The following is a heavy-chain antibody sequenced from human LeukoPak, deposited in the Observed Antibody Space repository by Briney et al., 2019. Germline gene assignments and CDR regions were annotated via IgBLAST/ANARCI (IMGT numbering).Heavy chain of an antibody. J-gene: IGHJ4*02. CDR2: ISGSGGST. D-gene: IGHD3-10*01. CDR3: AKVVRTASIAAGTDY. V-gene: IGHV3-23*01. Sequence: GGSLRLSCAASGFTFSSYAMSWVRQAPGKGLEWVSAISGSGGSTYYADSVKGRFTISRDNSKNMLYLQMNSLRAEDTAVYYCAKVVRTASIAAGTDYWGQGTLVTVSS. CDR1: GFTFSSYA.